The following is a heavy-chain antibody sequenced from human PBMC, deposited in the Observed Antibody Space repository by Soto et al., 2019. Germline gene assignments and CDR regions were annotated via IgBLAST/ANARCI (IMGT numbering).Heavy chain of an antibody. J-gene: IGHJ3*01. V-gene: IGHV1-3*01. Sequence: QVALVQSGAEVRKHGASVNISCRASGFSFSDNLINWVRQAPGQSLEWMGWINPDTGNTRYSQTFQGRVTISRHSSASIAYVEVSDLTSEDTAVYYCARVILSVGPRANDAFEVWGPGTMVTVSS. CDR1: GFSFSDNL. CDR3: ARVILSVGPRANDAFEV. CDR2: INPDTGNT. D-gene: IGHD2-8*02.